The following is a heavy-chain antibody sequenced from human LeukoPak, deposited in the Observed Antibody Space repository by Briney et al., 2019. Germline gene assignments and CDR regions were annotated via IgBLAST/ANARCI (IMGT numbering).Heavy chain of an antibody. CDR2: IRYHGRDK. V-gene: IGHV3-30*02. Sequence: PGGSLRLSCAGSGFPLSINLMHWLRQAPGKGLEWVAFIRYHGRDKYYADSVKDRFTISSDNTKNSLYLQMNSLRGEDTAVYYCARVEGYDNLTDFDYWGQGTLVTVSS. D-gene: IGHD3-9*01. CDR3: ARVEGYDNLTDFDY. J-gene: IGHJ4*02. CDR1: GFPLSINL.